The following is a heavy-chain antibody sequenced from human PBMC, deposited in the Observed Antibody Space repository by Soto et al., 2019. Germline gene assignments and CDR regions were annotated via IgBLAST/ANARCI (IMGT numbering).Heavy chain of an antibody. CDR2: INAGNGNT. CDR3: AGGMTSGDPDDY. J-gene: IGHJ4*02. CDR1: GYTFTSYA. Sequence: QVQLVQSGAEVRKPGASVKVSCKASGYTFTSYAMHWVRQAPGQRLEWMGWINAGNGNTKYSQKFQARVTITRDTSGSTAYMELSSLRSEDTAVYYGAGGMTSGDPDDYWGQGTLVTVSS. V-gene: IGHV1-3*01. D-gene: IGHD1-1*01.